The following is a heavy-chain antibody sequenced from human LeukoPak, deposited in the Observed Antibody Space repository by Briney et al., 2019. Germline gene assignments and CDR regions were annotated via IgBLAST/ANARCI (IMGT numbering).Heavy chain of an antibody. CDR3: ARRVVPAAIWFDP. V-gene: IGHV4-59*01. Sequence: PSETLSLTCTVSGGSISSYYWSWIRQPPGKGLEWIGYIYYSGSTNYNPSLKSRVTISVDTSKNQFSLKLSSVTAADTAVYYCARRVVPAAIWFDPWGQGTLVTVSS. CDR1: GGSISSYY. D-gene: IGHD2-2*02. CDR2: IYYSGST. J-gene: IGHJ5*02.